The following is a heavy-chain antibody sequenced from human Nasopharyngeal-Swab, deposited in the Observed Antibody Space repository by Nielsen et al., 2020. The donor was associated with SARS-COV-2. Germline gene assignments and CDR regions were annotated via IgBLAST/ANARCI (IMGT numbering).Heavy chain of an antibody. D-gene: IGHD3-3*01. CDR2: ISSSSSYI. V-gene: IGHV3-21*01. CDR1: GFTFSSYS. CDR3: ARDRPYYDFWSGSAFDI. Sequence: LSLTCAASGFTFSSYSMNWVRQAPGKGLEWVSSISSSSSYIYYADSVKGRFTISRDNAKNSLYLQMNSLRAEDTAVYYCARDRPYYDFWSGSAFDIWGQGTMVTVSS. J-gene: IGHJ3*02.